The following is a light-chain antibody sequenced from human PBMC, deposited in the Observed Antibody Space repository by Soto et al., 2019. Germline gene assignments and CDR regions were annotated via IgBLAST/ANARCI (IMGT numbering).Light chain of an antibody. V-gene: IGKV1-5*01. CDR2: DAS. CDR3: QQANSFPLT. J-gene: IGKJ4*01. Sequence: DIPMTQSPSTLSASVGDRVTITCRASQSISSWLAWYQQKPGKAPKLLIYDASSLESGVPSRFSGSGSGTEFTLTISSLQPDDFATYYCQQANSFPLTFGGGTKVEIK. CDR1: QSISSW.